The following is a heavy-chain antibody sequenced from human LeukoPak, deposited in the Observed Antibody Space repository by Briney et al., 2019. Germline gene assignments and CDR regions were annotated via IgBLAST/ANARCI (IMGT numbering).Heavy chain of an antibody. CDR3: ARVTTVTRSPWSWGPKKIGQEVNWFDP. J-gene: IGHJ5*02. CDR2: ISPYNADT. CDR1: GYTFSDYS. V-gene: IGHV1-18*01. Sequence: ASVKVSCKASGYTFSDYSITWVRQAPGQGLEWMGWISPYNADTNYAQNFQGRVTMTTVRSTRTAYMELRNLRSDDTVVYYCARVTTVTRSPWSWGPKKIGQEVNWFDPWGQGTLITVS. D-gene: IGHD4-17*01.